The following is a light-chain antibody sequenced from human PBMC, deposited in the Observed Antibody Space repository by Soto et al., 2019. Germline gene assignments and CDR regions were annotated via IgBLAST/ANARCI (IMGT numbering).Light chain of an antibody. CDR2: DVS. J-gene: IGLJ1*01. V-gene: IGLV2-14*01. CDR3: SSYTSSSTRV. Sequence: QSALTQPASVSGSPGQSITISCTGTSSEVGGDNYVSWYQQHPGKAPKLMIYDVSNRPSGVSNRFSGSKSGNTASLTISGLQAEDEADYYCSSYTSSSTRVFGTGTKLTVL. CDR1: SSEVGGDNY.